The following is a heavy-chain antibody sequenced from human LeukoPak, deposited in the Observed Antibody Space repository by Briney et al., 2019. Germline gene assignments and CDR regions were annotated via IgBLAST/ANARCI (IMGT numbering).Heavy chain of an antibody. CDR2: IYTSGST. CDR3: ARGLTAIARGDAFDI. V-gene: IGHV4-61*02. CDR1: GGSISSGSYY. J-gene: IGHJ3*02. D-gene: IGHD2-21*02. Sequence: PSQTLSLTCTVSGGSISSGSYYWSWIRQPAGKGLEWIGRIYTSGSTYYNPSLKSRVTISVDTSKNQFSLKLSSVTAADTAVYYCARGLTAIARGDAFDIWGQGTMVTVSS.